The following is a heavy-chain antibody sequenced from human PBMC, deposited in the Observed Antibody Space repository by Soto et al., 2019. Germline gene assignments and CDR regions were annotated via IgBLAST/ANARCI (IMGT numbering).Heavy chain of an antibody. CDR2: IYYSGST. CDR3: ARDGGYYYDSSGFPCFDP. J-gene: IGHJ5*02. CDR1: GGSISSGDYY. D-gene: IGHD3-22*01. Sequence: SETPSLTCTVSGGSISSGDYYWSWIRQPPGKGLEWIGYIYYSGSTYYNPSLKSRVTISGDTSKNQFSLKLSSVTAADTAVYYCARDGGYYYDSSGFPCFDPWGQGTLVTVSS. V-gene: IGHV4-30-4*01.